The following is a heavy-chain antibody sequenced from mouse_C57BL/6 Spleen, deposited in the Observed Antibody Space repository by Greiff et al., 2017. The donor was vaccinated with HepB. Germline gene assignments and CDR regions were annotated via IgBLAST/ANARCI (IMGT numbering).Heavy chain of an antibody. Sequence: VQLQQPGAELVKPGASVKMSCKASGYTFTSSWITWVKQRPGQGLEWIGDIYPGSGSTNYNEKFKSKATLTVDTSSSTAYMQLSSLTSEDSAVYYCAREDYTPWFAYWCQGTLVTVSA. CDR1: GYTFTSSW. J-gene: IGHJ3*01. CDR3: AREDYTPWFAY. CDR2: IYPGSGST. D-gene: IGHD2-12*01. V-gene: IGHV1-55*01.